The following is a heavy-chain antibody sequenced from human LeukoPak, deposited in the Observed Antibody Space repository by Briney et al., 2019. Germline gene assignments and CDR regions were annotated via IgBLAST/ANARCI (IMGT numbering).Heavy chain of an antibody. CDR2: ISAYNGNT. V-gene: IGHV1-18*01. J-gene: IGHJ4*02. D-gene: IGHD2-2*01. CDR1: GYTFTSYG. Sequence: ASVKVSCKASGYTFTSYGISWVRQAPGQGLERMGWISAYNGNTNYAQKLQGRVTMTTDTSTSTAYMELRSLRSDDTAVYYCARLMPLVPAAMFYYFDYWGQGTLVTVSS. CDR3: ARLMPLVPAAMFYYFDY.